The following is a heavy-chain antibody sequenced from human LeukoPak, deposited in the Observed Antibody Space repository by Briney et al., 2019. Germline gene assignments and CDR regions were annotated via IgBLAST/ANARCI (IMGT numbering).Heavy chain of an antibody. CDR1: GYTFTSYG. Sequence: GASVKVSCTASGYTFTSYGISWVRQAPGQGLEWMGWISAYNGNTNYAQKLQGRVTMTTDTSTSTAYMELRSLRSDDTAVYYCAREEAVAGPRPYYYYGMDVWGQGTTVTVSS. V-gene: IGHV1-18*01. CDR3: AREEAVAGPRPYYYYGMDV. CDR2: ISAYNGNT. J-gene: IGHJ6*02. D-gene: IGHD6-19*01.